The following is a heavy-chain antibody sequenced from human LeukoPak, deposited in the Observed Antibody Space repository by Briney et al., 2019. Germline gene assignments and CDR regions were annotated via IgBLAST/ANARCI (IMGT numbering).Heavy chain of an antibody. D-gene: IGHD6-13*01. CDR1: GYTFTDYY. CDR2: INPNSGGT. J-gene: IGHJ5*02. V-gene: IGHV1-2*02. CDR3: ARESSSSSWYGDNWFDP. Sequence: ASVKVSCKTSGYTFTDYYMHWVRQAPGQGLEWMGWINPNSGGTNYAQKFQGRVTMTRDTSISTAYMELSRLRSDDPAVYYCARESSSSSWYGDNWFDPWGQGTLVTVSS.